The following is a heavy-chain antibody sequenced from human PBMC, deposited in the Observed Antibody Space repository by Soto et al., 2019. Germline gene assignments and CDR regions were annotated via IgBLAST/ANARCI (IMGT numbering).Heavy chain of an antibody. D-gene: IGHD3-9*01. V-gene: IGHV4-39*01. J-gene: IGHJ4*02. CDR3: GRLEGLATISYYFDY. CDR1: GGSVSSSSYY. Sequence: ASETLSLTCTVSGGSVSSSSYYWGWVRQPPGKGLEWNGSVYYSGSTYYNPSLESRVTISVDKSKNQFSLKLMSLSAADTAVYYCGRLEGLATISYYFDYWGQGALVSVSS. CDR2: VYYSGST.